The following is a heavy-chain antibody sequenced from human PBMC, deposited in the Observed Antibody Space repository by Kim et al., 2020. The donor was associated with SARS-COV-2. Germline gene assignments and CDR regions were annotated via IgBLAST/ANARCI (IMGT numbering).Heavy chain of an antibody. CDR3: ARDSASGSYYSARGI. Sequence: SVKVSCKASGGTFSSYAISWVRQAPGQGLEWMGGIIPIFGTANYAQKFQGRVTITADESTSTAYMELSSLRSEDTAVYYCARDSASGSYYSARGIWGQGTLVTVSS. CDR1: GGTFSSYA. V-gene: IGHV1-69*13. D-gene: IGHD1-26*01. CDR2: IIPIFGTA. J-gene: IGHJ4*02.